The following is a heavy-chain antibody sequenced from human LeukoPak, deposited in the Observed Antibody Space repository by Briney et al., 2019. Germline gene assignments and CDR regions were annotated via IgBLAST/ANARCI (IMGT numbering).Heavy chain of an antibody. CDR1: NDPFSNYF. V-gene: IGHV4-59*08. CDR2: VYFDGTT. D-gene: IGHD2-21*02. J-gene: IGHJ4*02. CDR3: ARLTVGLFFDA. Sequence: SETLSLTCSVSNDPFSNYFWSRVRQPPGKGLEWIGYVYFDGTTNYNPSLMDRVTISVNATKNQFSLRLNSVTALDTAVYYCARLTVGLFFDAWGQGALVTVSA.